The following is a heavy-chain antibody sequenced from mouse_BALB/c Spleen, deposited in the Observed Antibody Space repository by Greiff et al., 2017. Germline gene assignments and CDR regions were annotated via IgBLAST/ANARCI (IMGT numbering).Heavy chain of an antibody. V-gene: IGHV1-15*01. CDR2: IDPETGGT. CDR3: TREDAMDY. J-gene: IGHJ4*01. Sequence: VKLQESGAELVRPGASVTLSCKASGYTFTDYEMHWVKQTPVHGLEWIGAIDPETGGTAYNQKFKGKATLTADKSSSTAYMELRSLTSEDSAVYYCTREDAMDYWGQGTSVTVSS. CDR1: GYTFTDYE.